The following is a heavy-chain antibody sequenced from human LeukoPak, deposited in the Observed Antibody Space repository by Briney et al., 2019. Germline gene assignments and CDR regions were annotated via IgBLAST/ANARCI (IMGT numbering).Heavy chain of an antibody. V-gene: IGHV1-69*02. Sequence: SVKVSCKASGYTFTGYYMHWVRQAPGQGLEWMGRIIPILGIANYAQKFQGRVTITADKSTSTAYMELSSLRSEDTAVYYCAGTYYYDSSGYPYPFDYWGQGTLVTVSS. CDR3: AGTYYYDSSGYPYPFDY. J-gene: IGHJ4*02. CDR1: GYTFTGYY. D-gene: IGHD3-22*01. CDR2: IIPILGIA.